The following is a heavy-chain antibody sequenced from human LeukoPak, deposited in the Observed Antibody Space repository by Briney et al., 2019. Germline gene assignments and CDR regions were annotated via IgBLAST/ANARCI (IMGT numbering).Heavy chain of an antibody. V-gene: IGHV4-59*12. CDR1: GGSISSYY. J-gene: IGHJ5*02. CDR3: AREASRLLWSWFDP. CDR2: IYYSGST. Sequence: SETLSLTCTVSGGSISSYYWSWIRQPPGKGLKWIGYIYYSGSTNYNPSLKSRVTISVDTSKNQSSLKLSSVTAADTAVYYCAREASRLLWSWFDPWGQGTLVTVSS. D-gene: IGHD2-2*01.